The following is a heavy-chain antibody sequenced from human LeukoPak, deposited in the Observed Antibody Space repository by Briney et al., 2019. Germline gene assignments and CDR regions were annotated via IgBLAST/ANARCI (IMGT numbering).Heavy chain of an antibody. Sequence: ASVRVSCKASGFTFTNYHMHWVRQAPGQGLEWLGLVKPKSGDSDFVQKFRGRVTVTTDVSTTTIHMELSNLRSDDTAVYYCARDRGVPGPGNALDIWGQGTMVTVSS. J-gene: IGHJ3*02. CDR3: ARDRGVPGPGNALDI. CDR1: GFTFTNYH. CDR2: VKPKSGDS. V-gene: IGHV1-2*06. D-gene: IGHD2-8*01.